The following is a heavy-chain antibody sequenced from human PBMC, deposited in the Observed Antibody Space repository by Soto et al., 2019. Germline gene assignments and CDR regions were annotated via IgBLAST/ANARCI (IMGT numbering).Heavy chain of an antibody. V-gene: IGHV3-66*01. Sequence: EVQVVESGGDLVQPGGSLRLSCAASGFTVSDDYMNWVRQAPGKGLEWVSVIYSGGGRYYADSVKGRFTISRDNSKNMVYIQMNSLRAEDTAVYYCARDPGDRNGMSVWGQGTTVTVSS. CDR3: ARDPGDRNGMSV. J-gene: IGHJ6*02. D-gene: IGHD1-26*01. CDR1: GFTVSDDY. CDR2: IYSGGGR.